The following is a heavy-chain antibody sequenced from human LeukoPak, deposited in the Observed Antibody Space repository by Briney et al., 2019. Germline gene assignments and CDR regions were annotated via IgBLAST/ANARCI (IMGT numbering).Heavy chain of an antibody. V-gene: IGHV3-48*03. CDR1: GFTFSRYE. Sequence: GGSLRLSCAASGFTFSRYEMNWVRQAPGKGREWVSYISGSGSAIYYADSVKGRFTISRDSAKNSLYLQMNSLRAEDTAVYYCARRSCSSTSCYRAFDIWGQGTMVTVSS. CDR3: ARRSCSSTSCYRAFDI. D-gene: IGHD2-2*01. J-gene: IGHJ3*02. CDR2: ISGSGSAI.